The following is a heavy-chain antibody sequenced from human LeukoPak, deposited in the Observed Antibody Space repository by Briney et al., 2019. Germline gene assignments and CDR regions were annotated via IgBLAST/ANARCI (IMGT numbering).Heavy chain of an antibody. D-gene: IGHD6-19*01. CDR2: IKQDGSEK. Sequence: GGSLRLSCAASGFTFSSYWMSWVRQAPGKGLEWVANIKQDGSEKYYVDSVKGRFTISRDNAKNSLYLQMNSLRAEDTAVYYCAREVYSSGWEYYFDYWGQGTLVTVSS. CDR3: AREVYSSGWEYYFDY. V-gene: IGHV3-7*01. CDR1: GFTFSSYW. J-gene: IGHJ4*02.